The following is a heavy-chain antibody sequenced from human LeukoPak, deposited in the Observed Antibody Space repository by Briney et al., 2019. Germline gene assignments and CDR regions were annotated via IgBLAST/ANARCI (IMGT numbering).Heavy chain of an antibody. J-gene: IGHJ6*02. D-gene: IGHD4-17*01. CDR1: GFTLSNYS. V-gene: IGHV3-49*04. Sequence: PGGSLRLSCAASGFTLSNYSMNWVRQAPGKGLEWVGFIRSKAYGGTTEYAASVKGRFTISRDDSKSIAYLQMNSLKTEDTAVYYCTREGGAVTTTTYYYYYGMDVWGQGTTVTVSS. CDR2: IRSKAYGGTT. CDR3: TREGGAVTTTTYYYYYGMDV.